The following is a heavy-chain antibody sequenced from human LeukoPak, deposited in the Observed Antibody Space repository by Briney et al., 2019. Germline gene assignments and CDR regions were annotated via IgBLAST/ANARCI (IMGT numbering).Heavy chain of an antibody. V-gene: IGHV3-21*01. J-gene: IGHJ4*02. Sequence: GGSLRLSCAASGFTFSSYSMNWVRQAPGKGLEWVSSISSSSSYIYYADSVKGRFTISRDNAKNSLYLQMNSLRAEDTAVYYCAGYCSSTSCSHYWGQGTLVTVS. CDR2: ISSSSSYI. D-gene: IGHD2-2*01. CDR1: GFTFSSYS. CDR3: AGYCSSTSCSHY.